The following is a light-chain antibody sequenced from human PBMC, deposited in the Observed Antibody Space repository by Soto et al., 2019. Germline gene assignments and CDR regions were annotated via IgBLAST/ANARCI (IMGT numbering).Light chain of an antibody. J-gene: IGLJ2*01. Sequence: QSALTQTASVSGSPGQSITISCTGTSSDVGGYKYVSWYQQHPGKAPKLIIYEVTNRPSGVSNRFSGSKSGNTASLTISGLQAEDEADFYCSSYTTSSTLLFGGGTKLTVL. CDR2: EVT. V-gene: IGLV2-14*01. CDR1: SSDVGGYKY. CDR3: SSYTTSSTLL.